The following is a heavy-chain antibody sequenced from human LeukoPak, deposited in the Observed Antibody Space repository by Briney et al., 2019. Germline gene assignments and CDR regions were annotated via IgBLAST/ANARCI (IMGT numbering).Heavy chain of an antibody. D-gene: IGHD6-19*01. CDR2: ISGSGGST. CDR3: ARTSGGSGPSNIDY. CDR1: GFTFSSYA. J-gene: IGHJ4*02. Sequence: EGSLRLSCAASGFTFSSYAMSWVRQAPGKGLEWVSAISGSGGSTYYADSVKGRFTISRDNSKNTLYLQMNSLRAEDTAVYYCARTSGGSGPSNIDYWGQGTLVTVSS. V-gene: IGHV3-23*01.